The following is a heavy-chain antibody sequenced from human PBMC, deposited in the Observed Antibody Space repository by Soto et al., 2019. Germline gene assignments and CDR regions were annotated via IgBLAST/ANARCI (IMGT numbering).Heavy chain of an antibody. CDR2: INPSGGST. CDR3: ALVPFDMVRGAAYYFDY. J-gene: IGHJ4*02. D-gene: IGHD3-10*01. V-gene: IGHV1-46*01. Sequence: ASVKVSCKASGYTFTSYYMHWVRQAPGQGFEWMGIINPSGGSTSYAQKFQGRVTMTRDTSTSTVYMELSSLRSEDTAVYYCALVPFDMVRGAAYYFDYWGQGTLVTVSS. CDR1: GYTFTSYY.